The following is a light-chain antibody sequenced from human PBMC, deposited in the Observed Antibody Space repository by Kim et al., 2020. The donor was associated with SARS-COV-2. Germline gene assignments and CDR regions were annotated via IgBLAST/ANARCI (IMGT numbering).Light chain of an antibody. CDR2: DVR. CDR3: SSYTSSSTLV. CDR1: SRDIGSYDY. V-gene: IGLV2-14*03. Sequence: QSALTQPASVSGSPGQSITISCTGTSRDIGSYDYVSWYQQHPGKAPKLMIYDVRNRPSGVSNRFSGSTSGNTASLTISGLQAEDEADYYCSSYTSSSTLVFGGGTQLTVL. J-gene: IGLJ2*01.